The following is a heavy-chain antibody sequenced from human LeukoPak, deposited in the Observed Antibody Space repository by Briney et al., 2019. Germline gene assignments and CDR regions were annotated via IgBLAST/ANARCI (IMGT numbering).Heavy chain of an antibody. CDR3: ARFEWLPHFDY. V-gene: IGHV4-39*01. CDR2: IYYSGST. D-gene: IGHD3-9*01. CDR1: GGSISSYY. J-gene: IGHJ4*02. Sequence: SSETLSLTCTVSGGSISSYYWGWIRQPPGKGLEWIGSIYYSGSTYYNPSLKSRVTISVDTSKNQFSLKLSSVTAADTAVYYCARFEWLPHFDYWGQGTLVTVSS.